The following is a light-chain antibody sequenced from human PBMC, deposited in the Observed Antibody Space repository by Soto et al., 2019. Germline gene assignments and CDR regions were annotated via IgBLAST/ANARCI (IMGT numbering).Light chain of an antibody. Sequence: ALTQPASVAGSPGQSITVSCTGTSSDVGGYNYVSWYQQHPGKAPRLMIYDVTNRPSGVSNRFSGSKSGNTASLTISGLQAEDEADYYCSSYRRGSTYVFGTGTKVTVL. J-gene: IGLJ1*01. CDR2: DVT. CDR1: SSDVGGYNY. V-gene: IGLV2-14*01. CDR3: SSYRRGSTYV.